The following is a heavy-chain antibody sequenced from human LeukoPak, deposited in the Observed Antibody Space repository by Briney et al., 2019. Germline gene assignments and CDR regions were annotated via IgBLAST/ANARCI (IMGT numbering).Heavy chain of an antibody. J-gene: IGHJ4*02. CDR1: GFTFSSYA. V-gene: IGHV3-23*01. CDR2: ISGSGGST. CDR3: AKQVQLWLSSRFGY. Sequence: GGSLRLSCAASGFTFSSYAMGWVRQAPGKGLEWVSAISGSGGSTYYADSVKGRFTISRDNSKNTLYLQMNSLRAEDTAVYYCAKQVQLWLSSRFGYWGQGTLVTVSS. D-gene: IGHD5-18*01.